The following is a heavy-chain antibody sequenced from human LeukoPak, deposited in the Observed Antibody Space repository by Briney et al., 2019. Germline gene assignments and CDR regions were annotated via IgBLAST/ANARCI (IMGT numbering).Heavy chain of an antibody. CDR3: ARSPYSGSYHY. D-gene: IGHD1-26*01. Sequence: SETLSLTCAVYGGSFSGYYWSWIRQPPGKGLEWIGEINHSGSTNYNPSLKSRVTISVDTSKNQFSLKLSSVTAADTAVYYCARSPYSGSYHYWGQGTLVTVSS. V-gene: IGHV4-34*01. CDR1: GGSFSGYY. J-gene: IGHJ4*02. CDR2: INHSGST.